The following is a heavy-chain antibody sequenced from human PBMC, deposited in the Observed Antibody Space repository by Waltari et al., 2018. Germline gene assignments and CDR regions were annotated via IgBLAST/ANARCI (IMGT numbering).Heavy chain of an antibody. D-gene: IGHD1-26*01. V-gene: IGHV1-3*01. CDR1: GYTFTSYA. CDR2: INAGNGNT. Sequence: QVQLVQSGAEVKKPGASVKVSCKASGYTFTSYAMHWVRQAPGQRLEWMGWINAGNGNTKYSQKCQGRVTITRDTSASTAYMELSSLRSEDTAVYYCARGGSYPHFDYWGQGTLVTVSS. J-gene: IGHJ4*02. CDR3: ARGGSYPHFDY.